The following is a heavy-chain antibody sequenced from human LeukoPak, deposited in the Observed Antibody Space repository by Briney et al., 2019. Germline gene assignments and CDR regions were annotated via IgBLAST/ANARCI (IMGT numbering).Heavy chain of an antibody. J-gene: IGHJ3*02. V-gene: IGHV3-23*01. CDR3: AKPREAYYYDSSGPGGAFDI. CDR2: ISGSGGST. CDR1: GFTVSSNY. Sequence: GGSLRLSCAASGFTVSSNYMSWVRQAPGKGLEWVSAISGSGGSTYYADSVKGRFTISRDNSKNTLYLQMNSLRAEDTAVYYCAKPREAYYYDSSGPGGAFDIWGQGTMVTVSS. D-gene: IGHD3-22*01.